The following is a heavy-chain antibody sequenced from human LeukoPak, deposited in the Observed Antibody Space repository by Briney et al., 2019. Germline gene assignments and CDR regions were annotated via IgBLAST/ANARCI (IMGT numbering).Heavy chain of an antibody. CDR2: IIPILGIA. D-gene: IGHD2-8*01. Sequence: SVKVSCKASGGTFSSYTISWVRQAPGQGLEWMGRIIPILGIANYAQKFQGRVTITADKSTGTAYMELSSLRSEDTAVYYCARSLGYCTNGVCLPYYFDYWGQGTLVTVSS. CDR1: GGTFSSYT. V-gene: IGHV1-69*02. CDR3: ARSLGYCTNGVCLPYYFDY. J-gene: IGHJ4*02.